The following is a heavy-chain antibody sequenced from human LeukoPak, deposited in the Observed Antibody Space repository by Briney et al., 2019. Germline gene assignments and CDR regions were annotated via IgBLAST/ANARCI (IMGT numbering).Heavy chain of an antibody. D-gene: IGHD2-15*01. V-gene: IGHV4-59*01. J-gene: IGHJ5*02. CDR3: ARSLGRGCSGGSCPNWFDP. CDR2: IYYSGST. CDR1: GGSINTYY. Sequence: KTSETLSLTCTVSGGSINTYYWNWIRQPPGKGLEWIGCIYYSGSTNYNPSLKSRVTISVDTSKNQFSLKLSSVTAADTAVYYCARSLGRGCSGGSCPNWFDPWGQGTLVTVSS.